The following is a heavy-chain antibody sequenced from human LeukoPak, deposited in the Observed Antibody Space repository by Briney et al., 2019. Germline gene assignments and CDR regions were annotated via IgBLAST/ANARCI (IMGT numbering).Heavy chain of an antibody. D-gene: IGHD5-12*01. CDR3: AKTPQGYSAYYDY. V-gene: IGHV3-23*01. CDR1: GFTFNNCA. Sequence: GGSLRLSCAASGFTFNNCAMSWVRPAPGKGLEWVSAISGGGDSTFYADSVKGRFSISRDNSGNTLSLQMNSLGAEDTGVYFCAKTPQGYSAYYDYWGQGALVTVSS. J-gene: IGHJ4*02. CDR2: ISGGGDST.